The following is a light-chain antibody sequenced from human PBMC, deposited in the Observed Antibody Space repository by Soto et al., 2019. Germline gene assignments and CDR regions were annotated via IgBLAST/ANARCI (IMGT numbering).Light chain of an antibody. V-gene: IGKV3-20*01. CDR1: QSVSSSY. CDR3: QQYGSSPPWYT. J-gene: IGKJ2*01. CDR2: GAS. Sequence: EIVLTQSPGTLSLSPGERATLSCRASQSVSSSYLAWYQQKPGQGPRLLIYGASSRATGIPDRFSGSGSGTDFTLTSSRLEPEDFAVYYCQQYGSSPPWYTFGQGTKLEIK.